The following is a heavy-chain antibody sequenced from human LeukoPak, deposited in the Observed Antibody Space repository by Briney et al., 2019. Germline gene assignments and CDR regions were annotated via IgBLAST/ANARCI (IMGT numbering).Heavy chain of an antibody. V-gene: IGHV4-39*07. CDR3: ARMYSSSLDYYYYYMDV. CDR1: GGSISSSSYY. CDR2: IYYSGST. J-gene: IGHJ6*03. Sequence: SETLSLTCTVSGGSISSSSYYWGWIRQPPGKGLEWIGSIYYSGSTYYNPSLKSRVTISVDTSKNQFSLKLSSVTAADTAVYYCARMYSSSLDYYYYYMDVWGKGTTVTVSS. D-gene: IGHD6-6*01.